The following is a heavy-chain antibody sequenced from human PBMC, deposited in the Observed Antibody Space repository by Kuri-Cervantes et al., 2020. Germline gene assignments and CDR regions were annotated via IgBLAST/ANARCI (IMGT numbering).Heavy chain of an antibody. Sequence: GSLRLSCAVSGGSISSSNWWCWVRQPPGKGLEWIGEIYHSGITNYNPSLKSRVTISVDTSKNQFTLKLSSVTAADTAVYYCARQDGMVVALLLNWFDPWGQGTLVTVSS. CDR3: ARQDGMVVALLLNWFDP. D-gene: IGHD2-15*01. CDR1: GGSISSSNW. V-gene: IGHV4-4*02. J-gene: IGHJ5*02. CDR2: IYHSGIT.